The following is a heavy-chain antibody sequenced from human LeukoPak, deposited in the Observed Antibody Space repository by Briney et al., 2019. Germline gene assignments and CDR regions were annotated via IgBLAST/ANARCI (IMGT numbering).Heavy chain of an antibody. CDR1: GGSISSGSYY. D-gene: IGHD3-10*01. Sequence: SETLSLTCNVSGGSISSGSYYWSWIRQPAGKGPELIGRIYTSGSTNYNPSLKSRVTISVDTSKNQFSLKLSSVTAADTAVYYCARDKGVYGSGSYLSVWGQGTLVTVSS. CDR2: IYTSGST. J-gene: IGHJ4*02. V-gene: IGHV4-61*02. CDR3: ARDKGVYGSGSYLSV.